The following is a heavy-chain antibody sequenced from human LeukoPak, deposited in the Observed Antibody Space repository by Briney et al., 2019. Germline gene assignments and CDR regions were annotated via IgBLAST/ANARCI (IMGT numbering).Heavy chain of an antibody. J-gene: IGHJ6*03. CDR1: GLIFDDYT. CDR2: IKQDGSEK. D-gene: IGHD3-10*01. CDR3: ARVKFGESYAPKSYYYYYMDV. Sequence: GGSLRLSCAASGLIFDDYTMHWVRQTPGKGLEWVANIKQDGSEKYYVGSVKGRFTISRDNAKNSLYLQMNSLRAEDTAVYYCARVKFGESYAPKSYYYYYMDVWGKGTTVTISS. V-gene: IGHV3-7*01.